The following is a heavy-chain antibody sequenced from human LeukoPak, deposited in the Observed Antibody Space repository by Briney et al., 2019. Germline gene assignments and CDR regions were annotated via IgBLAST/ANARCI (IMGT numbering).Heavy chain of an antibody. V-gene: IGHV1-18*01. CDR2: ISAYNGNT. CDR3: ARDQHEIVVVPAAVDFDY. CDR1: GYTFTSYG. J-gene: IGHJ4*02. Sequence: ASVKVSCKASGYTFTSYGISWVRQAPGQGLEWMGWISAYNGNTNYAQELQGRVTMTTDTSTSTAYMELRSLRSDDTAVYYCARDQHEIVVVPAAVDFDYWGQGTLVTGSS. D-gene: IGHD2-2*01.